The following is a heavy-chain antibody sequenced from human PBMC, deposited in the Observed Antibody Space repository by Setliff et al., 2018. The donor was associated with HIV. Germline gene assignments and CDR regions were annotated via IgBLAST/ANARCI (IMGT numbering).Heavy chain of an antibody. CDR3: ARSHYGMMGNYYDFVNIYFWDYMDV. CDR2: IYHTGSI. Sequence: SETLSLTCAVSGYSISSGYYWGWIRQPPGKGLEWIGNIYHTGSISYNPSLKSRVTISVDMSKNHFSLKLSSVTAADTAVYYCARSHYGMMGNYYDFVNIYFWDYMDVWGNGTTVTVSS. CDR1: GYSISSGYY. V-gene: IGHV4-38-2*01. J-gene: IGHJ6*03. D-gene: IGHD3-3*01.